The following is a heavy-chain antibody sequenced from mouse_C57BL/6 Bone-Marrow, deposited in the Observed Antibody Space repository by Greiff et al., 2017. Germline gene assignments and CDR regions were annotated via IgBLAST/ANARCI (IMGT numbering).Heavy chain of an antibody. V-gene: IGHV1-15*01. J-gene: IGHJ4*01. CDR2: IDPETGGT. CDR1: GYTFTDYE. D-gene: IGHD1-1*01. Sequence: QVQLQQSGAELVRPGASVTLSCTASGYTFTDYEMHWVKQTPVHGLEWIGAIDPETGGTAYTQKFKGKAILTADKSSSTAYMELRSLTSEDSAVYYCDYGTPYAMDYWGQGTSVTVSS. CDR3: DYGTPYAMDY.